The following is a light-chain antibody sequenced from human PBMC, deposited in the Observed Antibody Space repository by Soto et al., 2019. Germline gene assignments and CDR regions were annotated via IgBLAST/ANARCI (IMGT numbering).Light chain of an antibody. CDR1: QSVSSN. CDR3: QQYNNWPLWT. Sequence: EIVMTQSPATLYVSPGERATLSCRASQSVSSNLAWYQQKPGQAPRLLIYGASTRATGIPDRFSGSGSGTEFTLTIRRLKPEDFAVYYCQQYNNWPLWTLGNGNKV. CDR2: GAS. J-gene: IGKJ1*01. V-gene: IGKV3-15*01.